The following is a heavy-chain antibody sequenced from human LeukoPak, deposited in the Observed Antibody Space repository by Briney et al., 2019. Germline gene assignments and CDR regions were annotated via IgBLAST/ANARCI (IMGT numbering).Heavy chain of an antibody. CDR2: LKQDGREK. J-gene: IGHJ4*02. CDR1: GFTFSSYW. V-gene: IGHV3-7*01. Sequence: PGGSLRLSCAASGFTFSSYWMSGVRQAPAKGREGGANLKQDGREKYYADSVKSRFTISRDNAKNTLYLQMNSVRAEDTAVYYCARGRYCSSTSCYYFDYWGQGTLVTVSS. D-gene: IGHD2-2*01. CDR3: ARGRYCSSTSCYYFDY.